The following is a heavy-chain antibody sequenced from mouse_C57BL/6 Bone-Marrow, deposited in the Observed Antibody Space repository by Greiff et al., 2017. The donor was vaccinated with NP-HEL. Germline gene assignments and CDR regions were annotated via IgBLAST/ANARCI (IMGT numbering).Heavy chain of an antibody. Sequence: VQLQQSGAELVRPGASVKLSCTASGFNIKDDYMHWVKQRPEPGLEWIGWIDPENGDTESASKFQGKATITADTSSNTAYLQLSSLTSEDTAVYYCTTRWLLLYWGQGTTLTVSS. CDR1: GFNIKDDY. CDR2: IDPENGDT. CDR3: TTRWLLLY. V-gene: IGHV14-4*01. D-gene: IGHD2-3*01. J-gene: IGHJ2*01.